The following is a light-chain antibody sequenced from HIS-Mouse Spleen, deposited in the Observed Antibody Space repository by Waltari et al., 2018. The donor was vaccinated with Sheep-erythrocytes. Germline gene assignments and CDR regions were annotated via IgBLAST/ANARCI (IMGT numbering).Light chain of an antibody. Sequence: QAVVTQEPSLTVSPGGTVTLTCGSSTGAVTSGHYPYWFQQKPGQAPRTLIYDTSNKHSWTPARFSGSKSGNTASLTISGLQAEDEADYYCCSYAGSYNHVFATGTKVTVL. CDR3: CSYAGSYNHV. CDR2: DTS. CDR1: TGAVTSGHY. V-gene: IGLV7-46*01. J-gene: IGLJ1*01.